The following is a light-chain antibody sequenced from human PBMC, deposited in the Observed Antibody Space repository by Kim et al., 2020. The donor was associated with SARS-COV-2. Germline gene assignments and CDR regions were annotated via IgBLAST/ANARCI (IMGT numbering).Light chain of an antibody. CDR2: GKN. CDR3: NSRDSSGNLLV. CDR1: SLRSYY. V-gene: IGLV3-19*01. J-gene: IGLJ3*02. Sequence: ALAPTGRTKCQGTSLRSYYASWYQQKPGQAPVLVIYGKNNRPSGIPDRFSGSSSGNTASLTITGAQAEDEADYYCNSRDSSGNLLVFGGGTQLTVL.